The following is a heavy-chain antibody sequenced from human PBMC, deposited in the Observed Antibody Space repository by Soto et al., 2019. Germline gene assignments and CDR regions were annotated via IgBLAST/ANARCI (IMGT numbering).Heavy chain of an antibody. D-gene: IGHD3-22*01. V-gene: IGHV1-69*13. J-gene: IGHJ6*02. CDR2: IIPIFGTA. CDR1: GGTFSSYA. Sequence: SVKVSCKASGGTFSSYAISWVRQAPGQGLEWMGGIIPIFGTANYAQKFQGRVTITADESTSTAYMELSSLRSEDTAVYYCARRRLGYYYDSRGSPPGYYGMDVWGQGTTVTVSS. CDR3: ARRRLGYYYDSRGSPPGYYGMDV.